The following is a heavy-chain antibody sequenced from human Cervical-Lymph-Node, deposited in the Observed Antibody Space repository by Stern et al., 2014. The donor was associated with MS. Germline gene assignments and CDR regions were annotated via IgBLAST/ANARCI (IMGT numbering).Heavy chain of an antibody. CDR2: IIPISGKT. CDR1: GVTFSRYA. J-gene: IGHJ6*02. CDR3: ATTDSGWDKPYHFYGMDV. V-gene: IGHV1-69*01. D-gene: IGHD6-19*01. Sequence: QVQLVQSGAEVKKPGSSVKVSCKASGVTFSRYAFTWVRKAPGQGLAWMGGIIPISGKTAYAKTFQASFTLNHDESTCTAYMELRSLRSEDTAVFYCATTDSGWDKPYHFYGMDVWGQGTTVTVSS.